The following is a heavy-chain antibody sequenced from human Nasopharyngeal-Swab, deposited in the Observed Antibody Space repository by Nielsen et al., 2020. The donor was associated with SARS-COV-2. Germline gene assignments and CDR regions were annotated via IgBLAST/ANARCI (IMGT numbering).Heavy chain of an antibody. CDR2: ITHSGST. V-gene: IGHV4-34*01. D-gene: IGHD6-19*01. J-gene: IGHJ4*02. CDR1: GGSFNNYY. CDR3: ARDPGSGWYGGHFDY. Sequence: SETLSLTCAVYGGSFNNYYWNWIRLAPGKGLEWIGEITHSGSTNYNPSLKSRVTMSVDPSKNQFSLKLSSVTAADTAVYYCARDPGSGWYGGHFDYWGQGTLVTVSS.